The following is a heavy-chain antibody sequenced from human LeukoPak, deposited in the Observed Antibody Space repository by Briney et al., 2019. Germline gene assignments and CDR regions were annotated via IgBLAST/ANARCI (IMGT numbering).Heavy chain of an antibody. D-gene: IGHD5-12*01. V-gene: IGHV3-30*02. CDR3: AKGSSGYDLGYYYYYGMDV. CDR2: IRYDGSNK. CDR1: GFTFSSYG. J-gene: IGHJ6*02. Sequence: PGGSLRLSCAASGFTFSSYGMPWVRQAPGKGLEWVAFIRYDGSNKYYADSVKGRFTISRDNSKNTLYLQMNSLRAEDTAVYYCAKGSSGYDLGYYYYYGMDVWGQGTTVTVSS.